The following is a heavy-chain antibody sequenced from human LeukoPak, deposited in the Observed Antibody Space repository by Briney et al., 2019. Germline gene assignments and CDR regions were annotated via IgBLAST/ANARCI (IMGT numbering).Heavy chain of an antibody. CDR3: AIGPSQKRGLSTY. Sequence: GGSLRLSCAASGFTFSSYAMSWVRPAPGKGLGWVSGISASGASTYYADSVKGHFTISRDNSKNTLFLQVNSLRAEDTAMYYCAIGPSQKRGLSTYWGQGTLVTVSS. D-gene: IGHD3/OR15-3a*01. CDR1: GFTFSSYA. CDR2: ISASGAST. V-gene: IGHV3-23*01. J-gene: IGHJ4*02.